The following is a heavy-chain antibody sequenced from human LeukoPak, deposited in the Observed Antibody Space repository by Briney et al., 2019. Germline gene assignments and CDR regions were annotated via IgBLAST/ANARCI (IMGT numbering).Heavy chain of an antibody. Sequence: GGSLRLSCVASGFTFSNHAMNWVRQAPGEGLEWVSVICGGGETSYYADSVKGRFTISRDSSKNTIYLQMNSLGAEDTAVYYCVKGLRSYGYSLFDYWGQGSLVTVSS. CDR3: VKGLRSYGYSLFDY. J-gene: IGHJ4*02. CDR2: ICGGGETS. CDR1: GFTFSNHA. V-gene: IGHV3-23*01. D-gene: IGHD5-18*01.